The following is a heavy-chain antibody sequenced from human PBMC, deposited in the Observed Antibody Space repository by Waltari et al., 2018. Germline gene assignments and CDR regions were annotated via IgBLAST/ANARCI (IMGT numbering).Heavy chain of an antibody. CDR2: ISSNENTT. CDR1: GFTFSSYW. V-gene: IGHV3-74*01. D-gene: IGHD5-18*01. Sequence: EVQLVESGGGLVQPGGSLRLSCEASGFTFSSYWMHWVRQAPGKGLVWVSRISSNENTTTYADSVKGRFTISRDNAKNTLYLQMNSLRAEDTAVYYCARVEYSYGPYCFDSWGQGT. CDR3: ARVEYSYGPYCFDS. J-gene: IGHJ4*02.